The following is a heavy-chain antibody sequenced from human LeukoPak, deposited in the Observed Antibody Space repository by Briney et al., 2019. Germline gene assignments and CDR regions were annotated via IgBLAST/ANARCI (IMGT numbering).Heavy chain of an antibody. J-gene: IGHJ5*02. CDR2: INPSGGST. Sequence: ASVKVSCKASGYTFTSYYIHWVRQAPGQGLEWMGIINPSGGSTSYAQKFQGKATMTRDTSTSTVYMELSSLRSDDTAVYYCSKESEGWFDPWGQGTLVTVSS. CDR1: GYTFTSYY. CDR3: SKESEGWFDP. V-gene: IGHV1-46*03. D-gene: IGHD3-10*01.